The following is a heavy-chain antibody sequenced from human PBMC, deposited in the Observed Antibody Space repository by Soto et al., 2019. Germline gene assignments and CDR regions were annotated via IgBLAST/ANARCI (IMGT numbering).Heavy chain of an antibody. V-gene: IGHV4-59*01. CDR2: IYDSGST. CDR3: ARGTKYYYQGMDV. Sequence: SETLSLTCTVSGDSINNYYWTWIRQPPGKGLEWIGYIYDSGSTSYNPSLKSRLTISVDTSQNQFSLRLKSVTAADTAVYYCARGTKYYYQGMDVWGQGTTVTVSS. J-gene: IGHJ6*02. CDR1: GDSINNYY.